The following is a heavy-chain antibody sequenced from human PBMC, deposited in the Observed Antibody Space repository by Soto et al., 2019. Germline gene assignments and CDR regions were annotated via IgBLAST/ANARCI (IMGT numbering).Heavy chain of an antibody. CDR3: STSLAVITQAPRIYFDY. J-gene: IGHJ4*02. CDR1: GFTFSNAW. Sequence: GGSLRLSCAASGFTFSNAWMSWVRQAPGKGLEWVGRIKSKTDGGTTDYAAPVKGRFTISRDDSKNTLYLQMNSLKTEDTAVYYCSTSLAVITQAPRIYFDYWGQGTLVTGSS. D-gene: IGHD4-4*01. CDR2: IKSKTDGGTT. V-gene: IGHV3-15*01.